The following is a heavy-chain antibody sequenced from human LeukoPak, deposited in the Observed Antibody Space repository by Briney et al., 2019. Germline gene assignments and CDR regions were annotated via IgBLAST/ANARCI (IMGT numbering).Heavy chain of an antibody. CDR3: ASVNPQQLEPDY. CDR1: GFTPSSYS. D-gene: IGHD6-13*01. CDR2: ISSSCSYI. V-gene: IGHV3-21*01. Sequence: GGSLRLSCAPSGFTPSSYSMNCVRQALGKGLEWVSSISSSCSYIYYAGFVKGRFTISRDNAKNSLYLQMDSLRAEYTAGYYCASVNPQQLEPDYWGQGTLVTVSS. J-gene: IGHJ4*02.